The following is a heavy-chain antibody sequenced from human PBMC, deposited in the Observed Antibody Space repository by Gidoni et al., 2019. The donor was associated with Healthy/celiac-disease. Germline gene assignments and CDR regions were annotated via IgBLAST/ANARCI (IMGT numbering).Heavy chain of an antibody. J-gene: IGHJ1*01. CDR2: ISSSSSTI. D-gene: IGHD6-13*01. CDR3: ARDSSSSWSEYFQH. Sequence: EVQLVESGGGLVRPGGSLRLSCAASGFTFRSYSMNWVRQAPGKGLEWVSYISSSSSTIYYADSVKGRFTISRDNAKNSLYLQMNSLRAEDTAVYYCARDSSSSWSEYFQHWGQGTLVTVSS. V-gene: IGHV3-48*01. CDR1: GFTFRSYS.